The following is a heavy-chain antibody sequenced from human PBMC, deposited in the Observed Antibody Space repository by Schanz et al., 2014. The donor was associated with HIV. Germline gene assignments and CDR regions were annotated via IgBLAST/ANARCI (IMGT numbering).Heavy chain of an antibody. CDR3: AKVEDFYGSGSSEV. D-gene: IGHD3-10*01. CDR2: TSYDESKK. J-gene: IGHJ4*02. V-gene: IGHV3-30*18. Sequence: QELLVESGGGVVQPGRSLRLPCVASGFTFRSYGMHWVRQAPGKGLEWLAITSYDESKKTYADSVKGRFTISRDNSKNTLYLQMNSLRVEDTALYYCAKVEDFYGSGSSEVWGQGTLVIVSS. CDR1: GFTFRSYG.